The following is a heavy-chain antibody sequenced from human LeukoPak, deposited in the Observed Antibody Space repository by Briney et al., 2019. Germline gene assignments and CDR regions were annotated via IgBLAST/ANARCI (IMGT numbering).Heavy chain of an antibody. CDR1: GFTFGSYA. V-gene: IGHV3-74*01. J-gene: IGHJ4*02. D-gene: IGHD3-10*01. CDR2: INSDGSST. Sequence: GGSLRLSCAASGFTFGSYAMSWVRQAPGKGLVWVSRINSDGSSTSYADSVKGRFTISRDNAKNTLYLQMNSLRAEDTAVYYCARPLWFGESPDRYWGQGTLVTVSS. CDR3: ARPLWFGESPDRY.